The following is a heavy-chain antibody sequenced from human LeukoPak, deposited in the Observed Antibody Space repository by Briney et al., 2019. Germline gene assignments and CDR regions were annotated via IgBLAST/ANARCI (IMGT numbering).Heavy chain of an antibody. CDR2: IKQDGSEK. CDR3: ARENANYYYGMDV. J-gene: IGHJ6*02. V-gene: IGHV3-7*01. CDR1: GFSFNTYW. D-gene: IGHD1-1*01. Sequence: GGSLRLSCAASGFSFNTYWMTWVRQAPGKGLEWVANIKQDGSEKDYVDSVKGRFTISRDNSKNTLYLQMNSLRAEDTAVYYCARENANYYYGMDVWGQGTTVTVSS.